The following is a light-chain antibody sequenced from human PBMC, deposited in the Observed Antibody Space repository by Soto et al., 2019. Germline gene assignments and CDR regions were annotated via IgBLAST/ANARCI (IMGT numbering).Light chain of an antibody. CDR3: QTWGTGIRV. J-gene: IGLJ2*01. V-gene: IGLV4-69*01. Sequence: QPVLTQSPSASASLGASVKLTCTLSSGHSSYAIAWHQQQPGKGPRYVMNLNNAGSHTKGDGIPDRFSGSSSGAERYLTISSLQSEDEADYYCQTWGTGIRVFGGGTKLTVL. CDR1: SGHSSYA. CDR2: LNNAGSH.